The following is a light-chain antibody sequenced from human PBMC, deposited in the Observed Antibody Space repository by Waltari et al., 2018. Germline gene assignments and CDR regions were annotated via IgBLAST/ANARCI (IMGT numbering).Light chain of an antibody. CDR1: SSDVGGYNY. V-gene: IGLV2-14*01. CDR2: DVS. CDR3: SSYTSSSTLV. Sequence: QSALTQPASVSGSPGQSITISCTGTSSDVGGYNYVSWYQQHPGKAPKLIIYDVSKRPSGVSNRFSGSQSGNTASLTISGLQAEDEADYYCSSYTSSSTLVFGGGTKLTVL. J-gene: IGLJ2*01.